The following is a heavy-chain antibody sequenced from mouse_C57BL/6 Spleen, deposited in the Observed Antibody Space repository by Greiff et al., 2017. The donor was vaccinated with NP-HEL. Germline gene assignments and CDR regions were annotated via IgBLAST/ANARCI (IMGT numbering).Heavy chain of an antibody. J-gene: IGHJ3*01. V-gene: IGHV5-17*01. Sequence: EVQLVESGGGLVKPGGSLKLSCAASGFTFSDYGMHWVRQATEKGLEWVAYISSGSSTIYYADTVKGRFTISRDNAKNTLFLQMTSLRSEDTAMYYCARSYYYGSSYGAYWGQGTLVTVSA. CDR1: GFTFSDYG. CDR2: ISSGSSTI. D-gene: IGHD1-1*01. CDR3: ARSYYYGSSYGAY.